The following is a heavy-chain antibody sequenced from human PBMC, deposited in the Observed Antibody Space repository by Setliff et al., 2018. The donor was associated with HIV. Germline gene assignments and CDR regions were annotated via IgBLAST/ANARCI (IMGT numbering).Heavy chain of an antibody. D-gene: IGHD2-15*01. CDR2: SIPVFGTV. CDR3: ARDSHCSGPSCYSGGQCFDY. V-gene: IGHV1-69*13. Sequence: SVKVSCKAPGGTFSGYAFSWVRQAPGQGFEWMGGSIPVFGTVNYAQKFLGRATITADESTNTSYMELTSLGSEDTAVYFCARDSHCSGPSCYSGGQCFDYWGQGTLVTVSS. CDR1: GGTFSGYA. J-gene: IGHJ4*02.